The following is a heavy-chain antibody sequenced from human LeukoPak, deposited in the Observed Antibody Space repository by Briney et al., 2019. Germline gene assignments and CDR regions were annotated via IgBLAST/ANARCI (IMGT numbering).Heavy chain of an antibody. CDR1: GGSFSGYY. CDR2: ISDIGSI. Sequence: SETLSLTCAVFGGSFSGYYWSWIRQPPGKGLEWIAYISDIGSINYNPSLKSRVTISLDTSKNQFSLKLSSVTAADTAVYYCAGHHPRNTVDFWGQGTLVTVSS. V-gene: IGHV4-59*08. CDR3: AGHHPRNTVDF. D-gene: IGHD2/OR15-2a*01. J-gene: IGHJ4*02.